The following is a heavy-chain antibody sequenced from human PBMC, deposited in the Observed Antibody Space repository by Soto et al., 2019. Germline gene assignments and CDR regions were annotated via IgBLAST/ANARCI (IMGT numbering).Heavy chain of an antibody. Sequence: SETLSLTCTVSGGSISSYYWSWIRQPPGKGLEWIGYIYYSGSTNYNPSLKSRVTISVDTSKNQFSLKLNSVTAADTAIYYCASDTYCSGGTCTGYWGQGTLVTVSS. CDR1: GGSISSYY. CDR2: IYYSGST. V-gene: IGHV4-59*12. J-gene: IGHJ4*01. D-gene: IGHD2-15*01. CDR3: ASDTYCSGGTCTGY.